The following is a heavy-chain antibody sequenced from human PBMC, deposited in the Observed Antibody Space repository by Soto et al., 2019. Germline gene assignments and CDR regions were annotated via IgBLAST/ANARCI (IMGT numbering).Heavy chain of an antibody. Sequence: PGGPLRLSCAVSGVTVNSNFMSWVRQAPGKGLEWVSVIFSGGNADYADSVKGRFIMSRDISKNTLYLQMNSLRAEDTAVYFCVKEFRGAFDYWGQGTLVTVSS. CDR3: VKEFRGAFDY. CDR2: IFSGGNA. D-gene: IGHD3-10*01. CDR1: GVTVNSNF. J-gene: IGHJ4*02. V-gene: IGHV3-53*01.